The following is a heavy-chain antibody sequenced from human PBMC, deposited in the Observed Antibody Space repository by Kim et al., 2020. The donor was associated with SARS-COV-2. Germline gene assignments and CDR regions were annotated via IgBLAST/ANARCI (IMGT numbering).Heavy chain of an antibody. Sequence: SETLSLTCTVSGGSISSSSYYWGWIRQPPGKGLEWIGSIYYSGSTYYNPSLKSRVTISVDTSKNQFSLKLSSVTAADTAVYYCARFRVWYSNGERDYWGQGTLVTVSS. V-gene: IGHV4-39*01. CDR3: ARFRVWYSNGERDY. D-gene: IGHD6-25*01. J-gene: IGHJ4*02. CDR1: GGSISSSSYY. CDR2: IYYSGST.